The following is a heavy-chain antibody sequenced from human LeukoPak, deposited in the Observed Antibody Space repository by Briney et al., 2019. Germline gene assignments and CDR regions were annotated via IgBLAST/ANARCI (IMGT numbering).Heavy chain of an antibody. J-gene: IGHJ4*02. Sequence: GGSLRLSCAASGFTFSSYAMNWVRQAPGNGLEWVSAISGSGGSTYYADSVKCRFTISRDNSKNTLYLQMNSLRAEDTAVSYCAKDLGTADYWGQGTLVTVSS. D-gene: IGHD1-1*01. CDR3: AKDLGTADY. CDR1: GFTFSSYA. V-gene: IGHV3-23*01. CDR2: ISGSGGST.